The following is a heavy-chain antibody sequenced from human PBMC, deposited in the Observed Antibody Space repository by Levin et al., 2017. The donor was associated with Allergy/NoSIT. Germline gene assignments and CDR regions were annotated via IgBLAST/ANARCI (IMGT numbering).Heavy chain of an antibody. V-gene: IGHV1-8*01. CDR3: ARGRPLESDSSGYYYWAVSGMDG. D-gene: IGHD3-22*01. Sequence: VASVKVSCKASGYTFTSYDINWVRQATGQGLEWMGWMNPNSGNTGYAQKFQGRVTMTRNTSISTAYMELSSLRSEDTAVYYCARGRPLESDSSGYYYWAVSGMDGWGQGTTVTVSS. CDR2: MNPNSGNT. CDR1: GYTFTSYD. J-gene: IGHJ6*02.